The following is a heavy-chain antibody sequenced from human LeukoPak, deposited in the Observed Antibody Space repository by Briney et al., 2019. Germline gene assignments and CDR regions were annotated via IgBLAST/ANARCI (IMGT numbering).Heavy chain of an antibody. CDR2: IYLGTSDT. CDR1: GYSFTTYW. J-gene: IGHJ4*02. CDR3: ARPSVEGATNAEIDF. Sequence: RGESLKISFKGSGYSFTTYWIAWVRQMPGKGLGWMGIIYLGTSDTRYSPSFQGQVPNLVDKSLPTAYLQWSSLKAPHSTTVHCARPSVEGATNAEIDFWGQGTLVTVSS. V-gene: IGHV5-51*01. D-gene: IGHD1-26*01.